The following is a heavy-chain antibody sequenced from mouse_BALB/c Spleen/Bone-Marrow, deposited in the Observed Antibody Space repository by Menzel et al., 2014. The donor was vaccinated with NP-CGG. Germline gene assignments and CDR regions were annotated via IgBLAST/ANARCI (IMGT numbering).Heavy chain of an antibody. V-gene: IGHV1-54*01. CDR3: ARDGRITTEGFAY. Sequence: QVQLQQSGAELVRPGTSVKVSCKASGYAFTNYWIEWVKQRPGQGLEWIGVINPGSGGANYNEKFKGKATLTADKSSSTAYMQLYSLTSDDSAVYFCARDGRITTEGFAYWGRGTLVTVSA. CDR2: INPGSGGA. D-gene: IGHD2-4*01. CDR1: GYAFTNYW. J-gene: IGHJ3*01.